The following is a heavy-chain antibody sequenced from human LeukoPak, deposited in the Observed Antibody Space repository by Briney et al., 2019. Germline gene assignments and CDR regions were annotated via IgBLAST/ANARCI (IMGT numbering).Heavy chain of an antibody. Sequence: VSVKVSCKASGYTFTGYYMHWVRQAPGQGLEWMGWINPNSGVTNYAQKFQGRVTMTRDTSISTAYMELSRLRSDDTVVYYCAKMGSSGYYLAWGQGTLVTVSS. CDR1: GYTFTGYY. CDR2: INPNSGVT. J-gene: IGHJ5*02. D-gene: IGHD3-22*01. CDR3: AKMGSSGYYLA. V-gene: IGHV1-2*02.